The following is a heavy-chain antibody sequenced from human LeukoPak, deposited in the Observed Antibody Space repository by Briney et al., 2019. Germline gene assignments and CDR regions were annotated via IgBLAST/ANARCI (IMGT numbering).Heavy chain of an antibody. CDR1: GFTFSSYW. CDR2: IKQDGSEK. V-gene: IGHV3-7*01. CDR3: ARRWGVAYAHFDY. D-gene: IGHD3-16*01. J-gene: IGHJ4*02. Sequence: GGSLRLSCAASGFTFSSYWMSWVRQAPGKGLEWVANIKQDGSEKYYVDSVKGRFTISRDNAKNSLYLQMNSLRAEDTAVYYCARRWGVAYAHFDYWGQGTLVTVSS.